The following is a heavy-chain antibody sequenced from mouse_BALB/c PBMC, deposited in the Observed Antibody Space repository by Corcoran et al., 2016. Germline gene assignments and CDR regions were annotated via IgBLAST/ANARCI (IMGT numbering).Heavy chain of an antibody. CDR2: INPYNGAT. V-gene: IGHV1-26*01. CDR3: ASVGNSYAMDY. J-gene: IGHJ4*01. CDR1: GYSFTGYY. D-gene: IGHD2-1*01. Sequence: EVQLQQSGPELVKPGASVKISCKASGYSFTGYYMHWVKQSHVKSLEWIGRINPYNGATSYNQNFKDEASLTVDKSSSTAYMELHSLTSEDSAVYYCASVGNSYAMDYWGQGTSVTVSS.